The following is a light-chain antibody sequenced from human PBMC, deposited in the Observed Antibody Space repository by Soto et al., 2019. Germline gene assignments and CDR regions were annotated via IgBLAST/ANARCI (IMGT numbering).Light chain of an antibody. CDR3: QQANSFPLT. CDR1: QSISSY. Sequence: DIQMTPSPSTLSASVGDRVTITCRASQSISSYLNWYQQKPGKAPKLLIYAASSLQSGVPSRFSGSGSGTDFTLTISSLQPEDFAIYYCQQANSFPLTFGGGTKVDIK. CDR2: AAS. V-gene: IGKV1-39*01. J-gene: IGKJ4*01.